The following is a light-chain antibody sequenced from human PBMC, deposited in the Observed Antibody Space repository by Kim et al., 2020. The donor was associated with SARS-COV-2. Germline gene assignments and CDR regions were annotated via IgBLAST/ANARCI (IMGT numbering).Light chain of an antibody. CDR2: QDT. V-gene: IGLV3-1*01. J-gene: IGLJ2*01. CDR1: KLGDEN. Sequence: SYELTQPPSVSVSPGQTASITCSGDKLGDENECXYQQKPGQSPVEVIYQDTKRSSGIPDRFSGSKSGNTATLTISGTQAMDEADYSCQVWDRSTVVYGGG. CDR3: QVWDRSTVV.